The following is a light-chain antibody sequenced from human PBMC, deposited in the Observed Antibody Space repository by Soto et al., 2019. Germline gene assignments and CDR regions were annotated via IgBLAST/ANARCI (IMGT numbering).Light chain of an antibody. CDR1: QVISSY. J-gene: IGKJ2*01. CDR3: QQLNSFPYT. CDR2: AAS. Sequence: DIQLTQSPSFLSASVGDRVTITCQASQVISSYLAWYQQKPGEAPKLLIYAASTLQSGVPSRFSGSGSGTEFTLTISNLQPEDFATYCCQQLNSFPYTFAQGTRLEIK. V-gene: IGKV1-9*01.